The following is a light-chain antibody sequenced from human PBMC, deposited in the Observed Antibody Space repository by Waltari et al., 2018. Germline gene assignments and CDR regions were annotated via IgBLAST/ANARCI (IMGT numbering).Light chain of an antibody. CDR2: SNK. CDR1: TAHIGNNP. Sequence: QFVLVQPPAASATPGQRVIITCSGNTAHIGNNPVNWYQPRPGTAPKVLIYSNKQRPSGVPDRFSGSKSGTSASLAISGLQSEDEADYYCSTWDDTLNGRVFGGGTKLTVL. V-gene: IGLV1-44*01. J-gene: IGLJ3*02. CDR3: STWDDTLNGRV.